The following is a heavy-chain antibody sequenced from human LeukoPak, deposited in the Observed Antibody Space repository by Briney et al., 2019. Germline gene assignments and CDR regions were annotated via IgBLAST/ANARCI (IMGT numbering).Heavy chain of an antibody. D-gene: IGHD3-3*01. CDR3: ARGLRITIFGVARDYGMDV. Sequence: SQTLSLTCAISGDSVSSNSAAWNWIRQSPSRGLEWLGRTYYRSKWYNDYAVSVKSRITINPDTSKNQFSLQLNSVTPEDTAVYYCARGLRITIFGVARDYGMDVWGQGTTVTVSS. J-gene: IGHJ6*02. CDR1: GDSVSSNSAA. V-gene: IGHV6-1*01. CDR2: TYYRSKWYN.